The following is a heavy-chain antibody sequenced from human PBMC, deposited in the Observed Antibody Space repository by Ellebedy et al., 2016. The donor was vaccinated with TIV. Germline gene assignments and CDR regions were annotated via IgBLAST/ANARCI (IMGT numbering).Heavy chain of an antibody. V-gene: IGHV3-23*01. CDR1: GFTFSSYA. Sequence: GGSLRLXXAASGFTFSSYAMSWVRQAPGKGLEWVSAISGSGGSTYYADSVKGRFTISRDNSKNTLYLQMNSLRAEDTAVYYCARDSTNDYLYYWGQGTLVTVSS. D-gene: IGHD4/OR15-4a*01. CDR2: ISGSGGST. J-gene: IGHJ4*02. CDR3: ARDSTNDYLYY.